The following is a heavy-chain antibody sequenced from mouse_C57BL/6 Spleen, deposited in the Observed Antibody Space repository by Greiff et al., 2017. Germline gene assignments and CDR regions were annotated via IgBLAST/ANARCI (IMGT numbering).Heavy chain of an antibody. J-gene: IGHJ4*01. CDR2: IYPRSGNT. CDR3: ARRPEAMDY. CDR1: GYTFTSYG. Sequence: QVQLKQSGAELARPGASVKLSCKASGYTFTSYGISWVKQRTGQGLEWIGEIYPRSGNTYYNEKFKGKATLTADKSSSTAYMELRSLTSEDSAVYFCARRPEAMDYWGQGTSVTVSS. V-gene: IGHV1-81*01.